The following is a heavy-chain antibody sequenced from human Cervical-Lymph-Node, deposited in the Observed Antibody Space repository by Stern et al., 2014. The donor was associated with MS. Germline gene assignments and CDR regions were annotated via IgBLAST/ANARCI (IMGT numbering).Heavy chain of an antibody. CDR3: ARGRGSF. V-gene: IGHV4-59*01. D-gene: IGHD6-25*01. Sequence: VQLQESGPGLVKPSETLSLTCTVSGVSLHNYYWSWIRQPPGKGLAWIGYVHYNESTNYNPSLRGRVTISVDTSMNQFSRNLTSVTAADTAVYFCARGRGSFWGQGTLVTVSS. CDR1: GVSLHNYY. CDR2: VHYNEST. J-gene: IGHJ4*02.